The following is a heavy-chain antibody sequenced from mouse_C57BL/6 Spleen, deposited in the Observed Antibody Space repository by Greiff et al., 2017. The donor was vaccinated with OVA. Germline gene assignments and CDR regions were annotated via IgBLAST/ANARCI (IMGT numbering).Heavy chain of an antibody. CDR1: GYTFTSYW. CDR2: IDPSDSYT. Sequence: QVQLQQPGAELVMPGASVKLSCKASGYTFTSYWMHWVKQRPGQGLEWIGEIDPSDSYTNYNQKFKGKSTLSVDKSSSTAYMQLSSLTSEDSAVYYCARVGSPYYFDYWGQGTTLTVSS. CDR3: ARVGSPYYFDY. J-gene: IGHJ2*01. V-gene: IGHV1-69*01.